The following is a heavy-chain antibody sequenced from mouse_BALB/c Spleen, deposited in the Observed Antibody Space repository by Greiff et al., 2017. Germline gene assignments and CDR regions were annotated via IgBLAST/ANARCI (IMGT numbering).Heavy chain of an antibody. CDR2: ISSGSSTI. Sequence: EVHLVESGGGLVQPGGSRKLSCAASGFTFSSFGMHWVRQAPEKGLEWVAYISSGSSTIYYADTVKGRFTISRDNPKNTLFLQMTSLRSEDTAMYYCARSEDYGKGVAYWGQGTLVTVSA. D-gene: IGHD2-1*01. CDR1: GFTFSSFG. V-gene: IGHV5-17*02. J-gene: IGHJ3*01. CDR3: ARSEDYGKGVAY.